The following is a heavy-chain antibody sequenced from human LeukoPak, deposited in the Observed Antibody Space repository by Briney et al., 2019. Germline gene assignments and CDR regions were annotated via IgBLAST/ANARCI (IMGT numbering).Heavy chain of an antibody. CDR3: ARQGQLLWFGELTNEYYFDY. V-gene: IGHV1-46*01. D-gene: IGHD3-10*01. Sequence: GASVKVSCKASGYTFTSYYMHWVRQAPGQGLEWMGIINPSGGSTSYAQKFQGRVTMTRDMSTSTVYMELSSLRSEDTAVYYCARQGQLLWFGELTNEYYFDYWGQGTLVTVSS. CDR1: GYTFTSYY. CDR2: INPSGGST. J-gene: IGHJ4*02.